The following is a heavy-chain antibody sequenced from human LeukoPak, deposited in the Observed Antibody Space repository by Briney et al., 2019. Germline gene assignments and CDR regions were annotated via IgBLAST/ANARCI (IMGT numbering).Heavy chain of an antibody. CDR3: ARAGKLRFLEEAWFDY. V-gene: IGHV1-69*05. D-gene: IGHD3-3*01. CDR2: IIPIFGTA. CDR1: GGTFSSYA. J-gene: IGHJ4*02. Sequence: SVKVSCKASGGTFSSYAISWVRQAPGQGLEWMGGIIPIFGTANYAQKFQGRVTITTDESTSTAYMELSSLRSEDTAVYYCARAGKLRFLEEAWFDYWGQGTLVTVSS.